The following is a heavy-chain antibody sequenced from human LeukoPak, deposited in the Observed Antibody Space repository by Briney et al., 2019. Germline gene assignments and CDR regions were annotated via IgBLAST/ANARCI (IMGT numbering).Heavy chain of an antibody. CDR1: GFTFSSYA. CDR3: ASARAAHNWFDP. D-gene: IGHD2-15*01. V-gene: IGHV3-30-3*01. J-gene: IGHJ5*02. Sequence: GGSPRLSCAASGFTFSSYAMHWVRQAPGKGLEWVAVISYDGSNKYYADSVKGRFTISRDNSKNTLYLQMNSLRAEDTAVYYCASARAAHNWFDPWGQGTLVTVSS. CDR2: ISYDGSNK.